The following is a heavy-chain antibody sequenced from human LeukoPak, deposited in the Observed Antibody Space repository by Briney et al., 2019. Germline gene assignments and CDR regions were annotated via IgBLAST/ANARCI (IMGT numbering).Heavy chain of an antibody. CDR2: IKHDGSEK. D-gene: IGHD3-16*01. V-gene: IGHV3-7*01. J-gene: IGHJ4*02. CDR3: ARDYDHYFDY. CDR1: GFTFSNYC. Sequence: GGSLRLSCAASGFTFSNYCMSWVRQAPGKGLEWVANIKHDGSEKYYVDSVKGRFTISRDNANNSLYLQMNSLRAEDTAVYYCARDYDHYFDYWGQGTLVTVSS.